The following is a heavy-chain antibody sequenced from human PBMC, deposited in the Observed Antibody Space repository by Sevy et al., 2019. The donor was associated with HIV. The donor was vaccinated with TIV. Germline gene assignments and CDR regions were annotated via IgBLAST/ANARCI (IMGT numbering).Heavy chain of an antibody. Sequence: GGSLRLSCAASGFTFSSYSMNWVRQAPGKGLEWVSYISSSSSTIYYADSVKGRFTISRDNAKNSLYLQMNSLRDEDTAVYYWASGPPDYYDSSGDFDYWGQGTLVTVSS. CDR2: ISSSSSTI. CDR3: ASGPPDYYDSSGDFDY. V-gene: IGHV3-48*02. D-gene: IGHD3-22*01. J-gene: IGHJ4*02. CDR1: GFTFSSYS.